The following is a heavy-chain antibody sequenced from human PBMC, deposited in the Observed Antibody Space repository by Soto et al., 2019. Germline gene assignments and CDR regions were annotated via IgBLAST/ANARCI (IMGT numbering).Heavy chain of an antibody. Sequence: QVQLVQSGAEVRKPGSAVRVSCKASGDTFNFYTINWVRQAPGLGLEWMGRVNPILTMSNYARKFEGRVMIPAEKSTTPACMELRSLGSDDAAIYYCATSYGSGYRAFDYWGQGAMVTVSS. V-gene: IGHV1-69*02. CDR2: VNPILTMS. CDR3: ATSYGSGYRAFDY. J-gene: IGHJ4*02. D-gene: IGHD3-10*01. CDR1: GDTFNFYT.